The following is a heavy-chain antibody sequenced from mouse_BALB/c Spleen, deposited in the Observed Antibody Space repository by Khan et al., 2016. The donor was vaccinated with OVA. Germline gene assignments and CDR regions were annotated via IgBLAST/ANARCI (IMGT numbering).Heavy chain of an antibody. CDR3: ARKDYYDYDPFPY. CDR1: GYSITSEFA. V-gene: IGHV3-2*02. Sequence: EVKVVESGPGLVKPSQSLSLTCTVTGYSITSEFAWNWIRQFPGNKLEWMGYISYSGNTRYNPSLKSLISITRDTSRNQFFLQLNSVTTEDTATYYCARKDYYDYDPFPYWGQGTLVTVSA. J-gene: IGHJ3*01. CDR2: ISYSGNT. D-gene: IGHD2-4*01.